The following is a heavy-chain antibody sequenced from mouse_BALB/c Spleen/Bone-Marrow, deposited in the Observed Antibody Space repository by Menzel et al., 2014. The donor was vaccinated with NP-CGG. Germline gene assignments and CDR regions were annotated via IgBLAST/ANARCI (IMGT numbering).Heavy chain of an antibody. CDR3: ARGNYDAYFDY. D-gene: IGHD2-4*01. J-gene: IGHJ2*01. V-gene: IGHV1-7*01. CDR1: GYTFTTYW. CDR2: INPSTGYT. Sequence: QVQLQQPGAELAKPGASVKMSCKASGYTFTTYWMHWVKQRPGQGLEWIGYINPSTGYTEYIQKFKDKATLTADKSSSTAYMQLNSLTSEDSSVYYCARGNYDAYFDYWGQGTTLTVSS.